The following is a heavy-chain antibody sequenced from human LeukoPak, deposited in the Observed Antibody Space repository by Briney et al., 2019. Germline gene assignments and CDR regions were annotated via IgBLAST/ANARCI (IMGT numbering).Heavy chain of an antibody. CDR2: ISAYNGNT. CDR3: ATLKRSGYYVAHWFDP. D-gene: IGHD3-3*01. Sequence: ASVKVSCKASGYTFTSYGISWVRQAPGQGLEWMGWISAYNGNTNYAQKLQGRVTMTTDTSTSTAYMELRSLRSDDTAVYYCATLKRSGYYVAHWFDPWGQGTLVTVSS. J-gene: IGHJ5*02. V-gene: IGHV1-18*01. CDR1: GYTFTSYG.